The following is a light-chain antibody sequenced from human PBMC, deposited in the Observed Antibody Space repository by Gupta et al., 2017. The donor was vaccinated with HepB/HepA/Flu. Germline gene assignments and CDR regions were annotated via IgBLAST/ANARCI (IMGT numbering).Light chain of an antibody. CDR1: QSLQYSDGKTY. CDR3: MQTIELPLT. Sequence: ETVMTQSPVSLSVTPGQPASISCKASQSLQYSDGKTYLYWYVQKPGQPPQLLIYEVFNRFSGVPDRFSGSGSGTDFTLKISRVEADDVGVYFCMQTIELPLTFGGGTRVEIK. V-gene: IGKV2D-29*01. J-gene: IGKJ4*01. CDR2: EVF.